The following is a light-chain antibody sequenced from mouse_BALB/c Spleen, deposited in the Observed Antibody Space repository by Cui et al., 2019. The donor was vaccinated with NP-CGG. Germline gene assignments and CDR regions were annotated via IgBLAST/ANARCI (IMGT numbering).Light chain of an antibody. CDR2: GTN. CDR1: TGAVTTNNY. CDR3: VLWYNNHWV. V-gene: IGLV1*01. J-gene: IGLJ1*01. Sequence: QAVVTQESALTTSPGETVTPTCRSSTGAVTTNNYANWVQEKPDHLFTGLIGGTNNRAPGVPARFSGSLIGDKAALTITGAQTEDETIYFCVLWYNNHWVFGGGTKLTVL.